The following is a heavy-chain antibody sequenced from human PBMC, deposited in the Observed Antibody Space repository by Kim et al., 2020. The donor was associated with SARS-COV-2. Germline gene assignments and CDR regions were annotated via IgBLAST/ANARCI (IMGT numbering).Heavy chain of an antibody. CDR1: GGSISSSSYY. Sequence: SETLSLTCTVSGGSISSSSYYWSWIRQPPGKGLEWIGSIYYSGSTYYNPSLKSRVTISVDTSKNQFSLKLSSVTAADTAVYYCARYYRIVVVVAARLAWGQGTRVTVSS. J-gene: IGHJ4*02. CDR3: ARYYRIVVVVAARLA. D-gene: IGHD2-15*01. CDR2: IYYSGST. V-gene: IGHV4-39*01.